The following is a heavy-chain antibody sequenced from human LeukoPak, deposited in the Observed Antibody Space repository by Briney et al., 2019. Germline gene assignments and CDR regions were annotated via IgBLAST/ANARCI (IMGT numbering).Heavy chain of an antibody. Sequence: GGPLRLSCAASGFTFSSYSMNWVRQAPGKGLEWVSSISSSSSYIYYADSVKGRFTISRDNAKNSLYLQMNSLRAEDTAVYYCASSTRVGRKSYDYWGQGTLVTVSS. CDR3: ASSTRVGRKSYDY. V-gene: IGHV3-21*01. CDR1: GFTFSSYS. D-gene: IGHD2-15*01. CDR2: ISSSSSYI. J-gene: IGHJ4*02.